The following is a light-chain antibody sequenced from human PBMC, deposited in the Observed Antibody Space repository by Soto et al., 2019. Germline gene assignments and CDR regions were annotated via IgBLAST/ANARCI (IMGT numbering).Light chain of an antibody. CDR2: GAS. Sequence: EMVLTQCSGTLSLSPGERATLSCRASQSVSSNNLAWYQQRPGQAPRVVIYGASTRATGIPERFSGSGSGTDFTLTISRLEPEDFAVYYCQQYGRSPFTFGPGTKVDIK. CDR1: QSVSSNN. J-gene: IGKJ3*01. CDR3: QQYGRSPFT. V-gene: IGKV3-20*01.